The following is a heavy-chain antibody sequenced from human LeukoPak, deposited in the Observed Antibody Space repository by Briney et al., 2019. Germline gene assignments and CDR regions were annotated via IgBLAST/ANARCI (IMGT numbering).Heavy chain of an antibody. CDR3: AKAPYIAIDYDYVWGSFRPPYCYYYGMDV. CDR2: ISGSGGST. Sequence: GGSLRLSCAASGFTFSSYAMSWVRQAPGKGLEWVSAISGSGGSTYYADSVKGRFTISRDNSKNTLYLQMNSLRAEDTAVYYCAKAPYIAIDYDYVWGSFRPPYCYYYGMDVWGQGTTVTVSS. D-gene: IGHD3-16*02. CDR1: GFTFSSYA. V-gene: IGHV3-23*01. J-gene: IGHJ6*02.